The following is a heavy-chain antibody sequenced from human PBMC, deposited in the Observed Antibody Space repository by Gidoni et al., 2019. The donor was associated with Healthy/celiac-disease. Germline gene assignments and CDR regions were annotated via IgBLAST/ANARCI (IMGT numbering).Heavy chain of an antibody. CDR2: ISAYNGNT. D-gene: IGHD2-15*01. J-gene: IGHJ6*02. CDR3: ARGEMGYCSGGSCYSSALDV. Sequence: QVQLVQSGAAVKKPGAPVTVSCKASGYTFTSSGISWVRQAPGQGLEWLGRISAYNGNTNYAQKLQGRVTMTTDTATSTADMELRSRRSDDTSVYYCARGEMGYCSGGSCYSSALDVWGQGTTVTVSS. CDR1: GYTFTSSG. V-gene: IGHV1-18*01.